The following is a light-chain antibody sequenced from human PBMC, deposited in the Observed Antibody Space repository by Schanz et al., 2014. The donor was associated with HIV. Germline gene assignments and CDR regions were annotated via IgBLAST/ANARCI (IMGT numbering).Light chain of an antibody. CDR3: QQTYTMPSIT. CDR2: FAS. V-gene: IGKV1-39*01. CDR1: QSISTQ. Sequence: DVQMTQSPSSLSASVGDRVTITCRASQSISTQLNWYQHKPGKAPKLLIYFASNLQNGVPSRFSGSGSGTDFSLVIDGMQPEEFAISFCQQTYTMPSITFGQGTRLE. J-gene: IGKJ5*01.